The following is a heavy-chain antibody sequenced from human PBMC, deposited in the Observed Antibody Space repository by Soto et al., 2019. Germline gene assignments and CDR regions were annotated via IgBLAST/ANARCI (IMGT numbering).Heavy chain of an antibody. J-gene: IGHJ5*02. Sequence: PSQTLSLTCVISGDSVSSNSAAWNWSRQSPSRGLEWLGRTYYRSKWYNDYAVSVKSRITINPDTSKNQFSLQLNSVTPEDTAIYYCARTPASGTLDPWGRGTLVTVSS. V-gene: IGHV6-1*01. CDR2: TYYRSKWYN. D-gene: IGHD6-13*01. CDR3: ARTPASGTLDP. CDR1: GDSVSSNSAA.